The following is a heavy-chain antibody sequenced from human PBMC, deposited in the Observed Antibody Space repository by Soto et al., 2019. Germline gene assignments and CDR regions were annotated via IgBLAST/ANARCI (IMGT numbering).Heavy chain of an antibody. D-gene: IGHD5-18*01. V-gene: IGHV3-15*07. CDR2: IKSKTDGGTT. Sequence: EVQLVESGGGLVKPGGSLRLSCAASGFTFSNAWMKWVRQAPGKGLEWVGRIKSKTDGGTTDYAAPVKGRFTISRDDSKNTLYLQMNSLKTEDTAVYYCTTDTAMVGYYGMDVWGQGTTVTVSS. J-gene: IGHJ6*02. CDR1: GFTFSNAW. CDR3: TTDTAMVGYYGMDV.